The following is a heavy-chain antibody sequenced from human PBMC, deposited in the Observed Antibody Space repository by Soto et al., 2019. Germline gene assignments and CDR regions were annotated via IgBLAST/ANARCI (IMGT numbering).Heavy chain of an antibody. CDR2: ISSSGSDI. CDR3: ARDVYGSGSYYNGIRYYYGMDV. CDR1: GFTFTTYD. Sequence: PGGSLRRSWAASGFTFTTYDMNWGRQAPGNGLEWVSYISSSGSDIFYTDSVKGRFTISRDNAKNSLYLQMNSLRAEDTAFYYCARDVYGSGSYYNGIRYYYGMDVWGQGTTVTVS. V-gene: IGHV3-48*03. J-gene: IGHJ6*02. D-gene: IGHD3-10*01.